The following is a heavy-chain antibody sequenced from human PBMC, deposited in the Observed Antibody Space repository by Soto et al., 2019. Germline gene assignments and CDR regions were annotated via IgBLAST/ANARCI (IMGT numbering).Heavy chain of an antibody. CDR3: ARDLGGVIVGSAFDI. D-gene: IGHD3-16*02. J-gene: IGHJ3*02. Sequence: QVQLVQSGAEVKKPGSSVKVSCKASGGTFSSYTISWVRQAPGQGLEWMGRIIPILGIANYAQKFQGRVTITADKSTSTAYMELSSLRSEDTAVYYCARDLGGVIVGSAFDIWGHGTMFTVSS. CDR1: GGTFSSYT. V-gene: IGHV1-69*08. CDR2: IIPILGIA.